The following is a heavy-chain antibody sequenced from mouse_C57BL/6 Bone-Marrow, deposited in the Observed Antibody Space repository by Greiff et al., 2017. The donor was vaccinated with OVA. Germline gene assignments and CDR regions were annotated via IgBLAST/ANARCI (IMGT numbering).Heavy chain of an antibody. Sequence: VQLQESGAELARPVASVKLSCKASGYTFTSYGISWVKQRTGQGLEWIGEIYPRSGNTYYNEKFKGKATLTADKSSSTAYMELRSLTSEDSAVYFCARWGWAWFAYWGQGTLVTVSA. D-gene: IGHD2-3*01. CDR1: GYTFTSYG. CDR2: IYPRSGNT. J-gene: IGHJ3*01. V-gene: IGHV1-81*01. CDR3: ARWGWAWFAY.